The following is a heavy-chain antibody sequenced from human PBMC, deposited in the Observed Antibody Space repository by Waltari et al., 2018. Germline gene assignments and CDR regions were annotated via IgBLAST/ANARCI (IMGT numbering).Heavy chain of an antibody. J-gene: IGHJ4*02. D-gene: IGHD3-10*01. CDR1: GYSISSGYY. CDR3: RNYYYGSGPSYYFDY. V-gene: IGHV4-38-2*01. CDR2: MYHSGST. Sequence: QVQLQESGPGLVKPSETLSLTCPVSGYSISSGYYWGWIRQPPGKGLEWIGSMYHSGSTYYNPPLKSRVTISVDMSKNQFSLRLSSVTAADTAVYYCRNYYYGSGPSYYFDYWGQGTLVTVSS.